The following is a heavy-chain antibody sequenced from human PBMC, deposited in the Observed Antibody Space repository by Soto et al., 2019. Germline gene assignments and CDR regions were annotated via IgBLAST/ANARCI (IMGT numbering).Heavy chain of an antibody. D-gene: IGHD3-16*01. J-gene: IGHJ3*02. V-gene: IGHV4-61*01. CDR2: IYYSGTT. CDR1: GGPLSSGSYY. CDR3: ARDRVAGIWGDAFDI. Sequence: SETLSLTCTVSGGPLSSGSYYWSWIRQSPGQGLEWIGYIYYSGTTKYNPSLKSRVSISVDTSKNQFSLRLTSLSAADTAVYYCARDRVAGIWGDAFDIWGQGTMVTVSS.